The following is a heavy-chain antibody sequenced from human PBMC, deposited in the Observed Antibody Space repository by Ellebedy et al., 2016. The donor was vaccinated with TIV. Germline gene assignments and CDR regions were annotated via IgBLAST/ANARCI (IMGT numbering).Heavy chain of an antibody. CDR3: ARVGNYYGGNPSYYFDY. J-gene: IGHJ4*02. CDR1: GGTFSSYG. Sequence: AASAKVSCKASGGTFSSYGISWVRQAPGQGLEWMGGIIPILGKANYAQKFQGRVTITADESTYTAYMELSSLRSEDTAVYYCARVGNYYGGNPSYYFDYWGQGTLVTVSS. D-gene: IGHD4-23*01. V-gene: IGHV1-69*10. CDR2: IIPILGKA.